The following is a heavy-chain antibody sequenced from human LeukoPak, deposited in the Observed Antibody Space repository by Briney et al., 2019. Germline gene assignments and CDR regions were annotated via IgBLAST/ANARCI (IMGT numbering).Heavy chain of an antibody. CDR3: AKDRGIAVAGSFDY. CDR2: IGGSDGST. Sequence: GGSLRLSCAASGFTFSSYARSWVRQAPGKGLEWVSAIGGSDGSTYYADSVKGRFTISRDNSKNTLYLQMNSLRAEDTAVYYCAKDRGIAVAGSFDYWGQGTLVTVSS. J-gene: IGHJ4*02. D-gene: IGHD6-19*01. CDR1: GFTFSSYA. V-gene: IGHV3-23*01.